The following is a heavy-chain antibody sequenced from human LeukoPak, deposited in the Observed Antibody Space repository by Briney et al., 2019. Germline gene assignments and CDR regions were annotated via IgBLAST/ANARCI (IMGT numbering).Heavy chain of an antibody. CDR2: INPSGGST. D-gene: IGHD3-22*01. Sequence: GASVKVSCKASGYTFTSYYIHWVRQAPGQGLEWMGIINPSGGSTSNAQKLQGRVTMTRDMSTSKVYMELSSLRSEDTAVYSCARGQYYYDSSGRVDAFDIWGQGTMVTVSS. CDR3: ARGQYYYDSSGRVDAFDI. J-gene: IGHJ3*02. CDR1: GYTFTSYY. V-gene: IGHV1-46*01.